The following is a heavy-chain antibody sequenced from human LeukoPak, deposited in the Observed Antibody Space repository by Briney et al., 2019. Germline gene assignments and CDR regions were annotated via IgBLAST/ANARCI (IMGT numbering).Heavy chain of an antibody. D-gene: IGHD5-12*01. CDR3: ARPDGYDFIAHYYYGMDV. Sequence: GGSLRLPCAASGFTFSSYSMNWVRQAPGKGLEWVSSISSSSSYIYYADSVKGRFTISRDNAKNSLYLQMNSLRAEDTAVYYCARPDGYDFIAHYYYGMDVWGQGTTVTVSS. CDR2: ISSSSSYI. CDR1: GFTFSSYS. V-gene: IGHV3-21*04. J-gene: IGHJ6*02.